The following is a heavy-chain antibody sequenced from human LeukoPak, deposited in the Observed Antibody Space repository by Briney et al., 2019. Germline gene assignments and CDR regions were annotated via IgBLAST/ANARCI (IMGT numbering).Heavy chain of an antibody. CDR2: IYYSGST. CDR3: ASQGLQWLVLEDQDWFDP. D-gene: IGHD6-19*01. J-gene: IGHJ5*02. CDR1: GGSISSSSYY. Sequence: SETLSLTCTVSGGSISSSSYYWGWIRQPPGKGLEWIGSIYYSGSTYYNPSLKSRVTISVDTSKNQFSLKLSSVTAADTAVYYCASQGLQWLVLEDQDWFDPWGQGTLVTVSS. V-gene: IGHV4-39*07.